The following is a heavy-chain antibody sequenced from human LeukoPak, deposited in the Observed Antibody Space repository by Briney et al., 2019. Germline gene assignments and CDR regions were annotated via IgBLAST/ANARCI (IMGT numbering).Heavy chain of an antibody. CDR1: GFTFTSSA. J-gene: IGHJ4*02. CDR3: AALQYDSSGYLYLDY. V-gene: IGHV1-58*02. CDR2: IVVGSGNT. Sequence: SVKVSCKASGFTFTSSAMQWVRQARGQRLECIEWIVVGSGNTNYAQKFQERVTITRDMSTSTAYMELSSLRSEDTAVYYCAALQYDSSGYLYLDYWGQGTLVTVSS. D-gene: IGHD3-22*01.